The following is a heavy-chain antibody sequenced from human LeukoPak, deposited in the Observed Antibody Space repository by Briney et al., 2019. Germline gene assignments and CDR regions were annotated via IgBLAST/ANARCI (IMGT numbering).Heavy chain of an antibody. Sequence: SETLSLTCTVSGGSIRGSSYYWRWIRQPPGKGLEWIGNINYTGTTYYSPSLKSRVTISVDTSKNHFSLRLRSVTAADTAVYFCARPRDDSTGYYLGYWGQGTLVTVSS. CDR2: INYTGTT. CDR1: GGSIRGSSYY. V-gene: IGHV4-39*02. J-gene: IGHJ4*02. D-gene: IGHD3-22*01. CDR3: ARPRDDSTGYYLGY.